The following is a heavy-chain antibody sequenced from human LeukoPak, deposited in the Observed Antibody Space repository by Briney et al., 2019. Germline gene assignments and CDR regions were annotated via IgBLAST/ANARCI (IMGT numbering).Heavy chain of an antibody. Sequence: PSETLSLTCAVYGGSFSGYYWSWIRQPPGKGLEWIGEINHSGSTNYNPSLKSRVTISVDTSKNQFSLKLSSVTAADTAVYYCARVRDGYNDAYDIWGQGTMVTVSS. CDR1: GGSFSGYY. CDR3: ARVRDGYNDAYDI. D-gene: IGHD5-24*01. V-gene: IGHV4-34*01. CDR2: INHSGST. J-gene: IGHJ3*02.